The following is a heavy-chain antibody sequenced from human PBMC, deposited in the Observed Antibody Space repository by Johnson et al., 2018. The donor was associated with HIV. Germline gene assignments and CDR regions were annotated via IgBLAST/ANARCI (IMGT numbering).Heavy chain of an antibody. V-gene: IGHV3-64*01. CDR1: GFTFSSYA. CDR2: ISSNGGST. CDR3: AKVHMYYDILTGYGAFDI. D-gene: IGHD3-9*01. J-gene: IGHJ3*02. Sequence: VQLVESGGGVVQPGRSLRLSCAASGFTFSSYAMHWVRQAPGKGLEYVSAISSNGGSTYYANSVKGRFTISRDNSKNTLYLQMGSLRAEDMAVYYCAKVHMYYDILTGYGAFDIWGQGTMVTVSS.